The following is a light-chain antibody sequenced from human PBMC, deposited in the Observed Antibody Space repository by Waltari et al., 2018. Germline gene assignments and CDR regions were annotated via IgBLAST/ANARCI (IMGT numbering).Light chain of an antibody. CDR2: AAS. CDR1: QGIRHV. V-gene: IGKV1-6*01. J-gene: IGKJ4*01. CDR3: LQHHNYPRT. Sequence: IQMTQPPSPLSAHVGARVTITCRASQGIRHVLGWYQQKPGKAAKLLIYAASSLQGGDPSMFSGSGSGTDFTLTFSHLQPDDFATYCCLQHHNYPRTFGGGTKVEIK.